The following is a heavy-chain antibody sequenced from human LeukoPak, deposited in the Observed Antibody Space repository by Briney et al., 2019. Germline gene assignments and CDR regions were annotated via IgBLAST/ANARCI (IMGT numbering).Heavy chain of an antibody. Sequence: PSETLSLTCTVSGGSISSYYWSWIRQPPGKGLEWIGYIYYSGSTNYNPSLKSRVTISVDTSKNQFSLKLSSVTAADTAVYYCEREYSSSDNWFDPWGQGTLVTVSS. CDR1: GGSISSYY. V-gene: IGHV4-59*01. J-gene: IGHJ5*02. D-gene: IGHD6-6*01. CDR3: EREYSSSDNWFDP. CDR2: IYYSGST.